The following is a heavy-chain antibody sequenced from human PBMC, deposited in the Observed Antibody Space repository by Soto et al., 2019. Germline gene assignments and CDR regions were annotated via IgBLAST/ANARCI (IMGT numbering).Heavy chain of an antibody. CDR3: AKGPERHWLVDFDY. Sequence: GGSLRLSCAASGFTFDDYAMHWVRQAPGKGLEWVSGISWNSGSIGYVDSVKGRFTISRDNAKNSLYLQMNSLRAEDTALYYCAKGPERHWLVDFDYRGQGTLVTVSS. D-gene: IGHD6-19*01. V-gene: IGHV3-9*01. CDR2: ISWNSGSI. J-gene: IGHJ4*02. CDR1: GFTFDDYA.